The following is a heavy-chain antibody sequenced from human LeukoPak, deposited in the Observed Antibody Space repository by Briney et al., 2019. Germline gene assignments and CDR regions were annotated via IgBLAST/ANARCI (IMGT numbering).Heavy chain of an antibody. V-gene: IGHV3-53*01. Sequence: PGGSLRLSCAASGFTVSSNHMSWVRQAPGKGLEWVSVIYSGGGTYYADSVKGRFTISRDNSKNTLYLQMNSLRAEDTAVYYCTGPLSGYGGGYWGQGALVTVSS. D-gene: IGHD5-12*01. CDR2: IYSGGGT. J-gene: IGHJ4*02. CDR1: GFTVSSNH. CDR3: TGPLSGYGGGY.